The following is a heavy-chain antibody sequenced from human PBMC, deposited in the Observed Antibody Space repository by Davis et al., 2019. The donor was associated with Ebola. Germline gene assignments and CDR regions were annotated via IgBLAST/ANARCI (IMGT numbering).Heavy chain of an antibody. CDR3: ATYGGNSPIDY. Sequence: ESLKISCAASGFTFSSYSMNWVRQPPGKGLEWIGSIYYSGSTYYNPSLKSRVTISVDTSKNQFSLKLSSVTAADTAVYYCATYGGNSPIDYWGQGTLVTVSS. D-gene: IGHD4-23*01. V-gene: IGHV4-59*05. CDR1: GFTFSSYSMN. J-gene: IGHJ4*02. CDR2: IYYSGST.